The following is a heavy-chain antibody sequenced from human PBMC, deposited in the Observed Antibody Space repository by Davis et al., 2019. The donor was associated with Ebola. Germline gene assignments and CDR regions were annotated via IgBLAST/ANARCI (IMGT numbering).Heavy chain of an antibody. J-gene: IGHJ4*02. D-gene: IGHD6-19*01. CDR1: GYTLTELS. CDR3: ARDIPFMVAVAGTPLGY. Sequence: ASVKVSCKVSGYTLTELSMHWVRQAPGKGLEWMGGFDPEDGETIYAQKFQGRVTMTEDTSTDTAYMELRSLRSDDTAVYYCARDIPFMVAVAGTPLGYWGQGTLVTVSS. V-gene: IGHV1-24*01. CDR2: FDPEDGET.